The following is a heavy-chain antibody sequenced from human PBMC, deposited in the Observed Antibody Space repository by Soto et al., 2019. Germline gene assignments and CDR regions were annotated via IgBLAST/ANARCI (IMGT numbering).Heavy chain of an antibody. CDR3: AILPPAMVPHGMDV. CDR1: GFTFSSYA. D-gene: IGHD5-18*01. Sequence: EVQLLESGGGLVQPGGSLRLSCAASGFTFSSYAMSWVRQAPGKGLEWVSAISGSGGSTYYADSVKGRFTISRDNSKNTLYLQMHSLSAEDTAVYYCAILPPAMVPHGMDVWGQGTTVTVSS. CDR2: ISGSGGST. V-gene: IGHV3-23*01. J-gene: IGHJ6*02.